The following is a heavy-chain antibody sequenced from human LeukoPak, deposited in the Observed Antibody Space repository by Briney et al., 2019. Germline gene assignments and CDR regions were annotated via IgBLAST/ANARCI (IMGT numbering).Heavy chain of an antibody. Sequence: GGSLRLSSAASGFTFSSSLLRWVRQAPGKGLGWVANINQDGSGEYYVDSVKGRFTISRDNAKNSLFLQMNSLRAEDTAIYYCARAGPYQLPPLPVDYWGQGTLVTVSS. V-gene: IGHV3-7*01. CDR1: GFTFSSSL. J-gene: IGHJ4*02. D-gene: IGHD2-2*01. CDR2: INQDGSGE. CDR3: ARAGPYQLPPLPVDY.